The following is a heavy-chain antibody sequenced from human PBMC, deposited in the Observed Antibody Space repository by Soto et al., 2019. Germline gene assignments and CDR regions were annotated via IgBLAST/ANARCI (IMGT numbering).Heavy chain of an antibody. V-gene: IGHV1-18*01. Sequence: GASVKVSCKATGYMFTRYGITWARQAPGQGLEWMGWISLNNGKTNYAQKLQGRVTMTTDTSTNTVYLELSSLRSEDTAIYYCARDRSSGWSSFDFWGQGTLVTVSS. CDR3: ARDRSSGWSSFDF. J-gene: IGHJ4*02. CDR2: ISLNNGKT. CDR1: GYMFTRYG. D-gene: IGHD6-19*01.